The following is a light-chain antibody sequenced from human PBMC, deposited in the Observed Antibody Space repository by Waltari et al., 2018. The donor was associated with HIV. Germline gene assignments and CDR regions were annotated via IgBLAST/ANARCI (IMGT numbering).Light chain of an antibody. CDR3: ATWDDSLNDYV. Sequence: SILTQPPSVSEAPRPRVTIPSSGSSTNIGKDALNWYQQPPGKAPKLLIYYNYLLLPGVSDRFSCSKSGTSASLAISGLQSEDEADYFCATWDDSLNDYVFGTVTKVTVL. CDR2: YNY. V-gene: IGLV1-36*01. J-gene: IGLJ1*01. CDR1: STNIGKDA.